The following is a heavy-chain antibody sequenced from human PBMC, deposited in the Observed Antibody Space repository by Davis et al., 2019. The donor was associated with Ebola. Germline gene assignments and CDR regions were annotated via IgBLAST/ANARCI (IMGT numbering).Heavy chain of an antibody. D-gene: IGHD3-3*01. Sequence: GESLKISCAASGFTFSSYEMNWVRQAPGKGLEWVSYISSSGSTIYYADSVKGRFTISRDNAKNSLYLQMNSLRAEDTAVYYCARDETDYDFWSGYWNVWGQGTTVTVSS. CDR2: ISSSGSTI. CDR1: GFTFSSYE. CDR3: ARDETDYDFWSGYWNV. V-gene: IGHV3-48*03. J-gene: IGHJ6*02.